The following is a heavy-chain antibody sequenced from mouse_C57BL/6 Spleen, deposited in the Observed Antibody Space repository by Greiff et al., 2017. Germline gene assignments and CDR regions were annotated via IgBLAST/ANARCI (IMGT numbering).Heavy chain of an antibody. D-gene: IGHD2-4*01. CDR1: GYTFTSYW. CDR3: ARKGDYDVDFGC. CDR2: IDPSDSYT. J-gene: IGHJ2*01. V-gene: IGHV1-69*01. Sequence: QVQLQQSGAELVMPGASVKLSCKASGYTFTSYWMHWVKQRPGQGLEWIGEIDPSDSYTNYNQKFKGKSTLTVDKSSSTAYMQLSSLTSEDSAVYYCARKGDYDVDFGCWGQGATLTVS.